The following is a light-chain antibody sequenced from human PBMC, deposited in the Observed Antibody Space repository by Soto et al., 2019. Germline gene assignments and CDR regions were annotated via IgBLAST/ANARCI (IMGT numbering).Light chain of an antibody. CDR3: QAWDGSTTVV. CDR2: QDQ. Sequence: SYELTQPPSVSVSPGQTASITCSGDNLGDKFVSWYQKRPGQPPVLVMFQDQKRPSGIPERFSGSNSGNTATLTISGTQAMDEADYYCQAWDGSTTVVFGGGTQLTVL. V-gene: IGLV3-1*01. CDR1: NLGDKF. J-gene: IGLJ2*01.